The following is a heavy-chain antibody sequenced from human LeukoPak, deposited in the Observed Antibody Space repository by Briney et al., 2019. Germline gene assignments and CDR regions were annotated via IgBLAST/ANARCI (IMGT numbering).Heavy chain of an antibody. V-gene: IGHV3-23*01. D-gene: IGHD4-17*01. CDR3: AKARLPGHGDPPRY. CDR1: GFTFSSYA. Sequence: GGSLRLSCAASGFTFSSYAMSWVRQAPGKGLEWVSAISGSGGSTYYADSVKGRFTISRDNSKNTLYLQMNSLRAEDTAAYYCAKARLPGHGDPPRYWGQGTLVTVSS. J-gene: IGHJ4*02. CDR2: ISGSGGST.